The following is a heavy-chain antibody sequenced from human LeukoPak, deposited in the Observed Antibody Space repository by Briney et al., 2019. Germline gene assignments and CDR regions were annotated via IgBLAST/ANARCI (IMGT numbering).Heavy chain of an antibody. CDR1: RFTFGSYG. Sequence: GGSLRLSCAASRFTFGSYGLSWVRQAPGKGLEWVSAISGSGAKTYYADSVKGRFTISRDNSKNTLYLQVNSLRAEDTAVYYCAKDGGSYQFDYWGQGTLVTVSS. D-gene: IGHD1-26*01. J-gene: IGHJ4*02. CDR2: ISGSGAKT. V-gene: IGHV3-23*01. CDR3: AKDGGSYQFDY.